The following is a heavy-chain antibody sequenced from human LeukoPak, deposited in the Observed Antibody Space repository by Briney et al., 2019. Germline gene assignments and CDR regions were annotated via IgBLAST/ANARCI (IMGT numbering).Heavy chain of an antibody. CDR1: GFTFSDYE. D-gene: IGHD3-22*01. CDR3: ARYYYDSSGYYGEVPYYYYYMDV. CDR2: ISTSGSII. V-gene: IGHV3-48*03. J-gene: IGHJ6*03. Sequence: GGFLRLSCAASGFTFSDYEMNWVRQAPGKGLEWVSHISTSGSIIHYADSVEGRFTISRDNAKNSLYLQMNSLRAEDTAVYYCARYYYDSSGYYGEVPYYYYYMDVWGKGTTVTVSS.